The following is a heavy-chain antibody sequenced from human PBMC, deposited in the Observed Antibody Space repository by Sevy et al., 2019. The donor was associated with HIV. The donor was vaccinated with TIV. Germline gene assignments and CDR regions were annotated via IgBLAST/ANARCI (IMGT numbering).Heavy chain of an antibody. CDR2: INPNSGGT. CDR1: GYTFTGYY. D-gene: IGHD2-15*01. J-gene: IGHJ4*02. CDR3: ATSMIDVLPYFDY. V-gene: IGHV1-2*02. Sequence: ASVKVSCKASGYTFTGYYMHWVRQAPGQGLEWMGWINPNSGGTNSAQNFQGRVTMTRDTSISTAYMVLSRLRSDDTAVYYCATSMIDVLPYFDYWGQGTLVTVSS.